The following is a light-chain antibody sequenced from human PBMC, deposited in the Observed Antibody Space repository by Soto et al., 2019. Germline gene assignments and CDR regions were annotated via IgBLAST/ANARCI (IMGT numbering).Light chain of an antibody. J-gene: IGKJ1*01. CDR1: QSVTNF. CDR2: DAS. Sequence: EIVLTQSPATLSLSPGDRATLSCRASQSVTNFLAWYQHKPGQAPRLLIYDASNRATGIPARFSGSGSGTDFTLTISSLEPDDFAVYYCLKRGAWPQTFGQGTTVEIK. CDR3: LKRGAWPQT. V-gene: IGKV3-11*01.